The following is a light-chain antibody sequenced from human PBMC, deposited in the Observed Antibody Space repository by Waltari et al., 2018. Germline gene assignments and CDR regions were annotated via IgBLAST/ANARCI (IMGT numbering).Light chain of an antibody. Sequence: EIVVTQSPATLSVLPGERATLPCRASQNVGTSLAWYQQKPGQTPRLLIFGAYSTASVVPARFSGSGSGTVFTLAISSLQSEDVAVYYCQQYEDWPRHSFGGGTKVQIE. V-gene: IGKV3-15*01. CDR3: QQYEDWPRHS. J-gene: IGKJ4*01. CDR2: GAY. CDR1: QNVGTS.